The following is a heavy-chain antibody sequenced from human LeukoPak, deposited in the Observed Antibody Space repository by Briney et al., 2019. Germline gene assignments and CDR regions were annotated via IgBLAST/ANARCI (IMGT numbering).Heavy chain of an antibody. Sequence: ASVKVSCKASGGTFSSYAISWVGQAPGQGLEWMGRIIPILGIANYAQKFQGRVTITADKSTSTAYMELSSLRSEDTAVYYCARDIRLAAGLDYWGQGTLVTVSS. CDR2: IIPILGIA. J-gene: IGHJ4*02. CDR1: GGTFSSYA. D-gene: IGHD6-13*01. V-gene: IGHV1-69*04. CDR3: ARDIRLAAGLDY.